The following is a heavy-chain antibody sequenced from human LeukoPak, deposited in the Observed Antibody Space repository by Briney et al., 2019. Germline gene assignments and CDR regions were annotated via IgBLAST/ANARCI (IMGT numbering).Heavy chain of an antibody. Sequence: PGGSLRLSCAASGFTFSSYSMNWVRQAPGKGLEWVSSISSSSSYIYYADSVKGRFTISRDNAKNSLYLQMNSLRAEDTAVYYCASLGRYYYDSSGPEYFQHWGQGTLVTVSS. CDR1: GFTFSSYS. V-gene: IGHV3-21*01. CDR3: ASLGRYYYDSSGPEYFQH. D-gene: IGHD3-22*01. J-gene: IGHJ1*01. CDR2: ISSSSSYI.